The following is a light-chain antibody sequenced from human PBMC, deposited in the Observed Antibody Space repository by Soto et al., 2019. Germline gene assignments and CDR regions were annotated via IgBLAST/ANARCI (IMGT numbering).Light chain of an antibody. CDR2: EVS. CDR1: SSDVGSYNY. CDR3: SSYTTSNTLV. V-gene: IGLV2-14*01. J-gene: IGLJ1*01. Sequence: QSVLIQPASVSGSPGQSITISCTGTSSDVGSYNYVSWYQQYPGKAPKLLIYEVSNRPSGVSNRFSGSKSGNTASLTISGLQAEDEADYYCSSYTTSNTLVFGTGTKVTVL.